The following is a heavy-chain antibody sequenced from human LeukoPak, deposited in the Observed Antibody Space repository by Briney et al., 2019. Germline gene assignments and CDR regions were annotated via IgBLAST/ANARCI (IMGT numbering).Heavy chain of an antibody. V-gene: IGHV1-46*01. CDR1: GYTFTSYY. Sequence: ASVKVSCKASGYTFTSYYMHWVRQAPGQGLEWMGIINPSGGSTSYAQKFQGRVTMTRDTSTSTVYMELSSLRSEDTAVYYCASLNEGYGSGSYMGYWGQGTLVTVSS. D-gene: IGHD3-10*01. CDR2: INPSGGST. J-gene: IGHJ4*02. CDR3: ASLNEGYGSGSYMGY.